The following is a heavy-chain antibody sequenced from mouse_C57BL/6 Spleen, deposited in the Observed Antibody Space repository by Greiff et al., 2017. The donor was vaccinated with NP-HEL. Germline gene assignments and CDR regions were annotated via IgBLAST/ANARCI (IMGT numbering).Heavy chain of an antibody. CDR3: ALYYGSSNWYFDV. CDR1: GYTFTSYW. J-gene: IGHJ1*03. D-gene: IGHD1-1*01. CDR2: IYPGSGST. Sequence: QVQLQQPGAELVKPGASVKMSCKASGYTFTSYWITWVKQRPGQGLEWIGDIYPGSGSTNYNEKFKSKATLTVATSSSTAYMQLSSLTSEDSAVYYCALYYGSSNWYFDVWGTGTTVTVSS. V-gene: IGHV1-55*01.